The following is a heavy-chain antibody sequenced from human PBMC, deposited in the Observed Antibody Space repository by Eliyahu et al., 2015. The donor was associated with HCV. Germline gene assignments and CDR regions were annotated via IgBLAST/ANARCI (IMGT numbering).Heavy chain of an antibody. CDR2: IRSKDYGGTT. CDR1: GFTFGDYA. J-gene: IGHJ6*02. CDR3: TREGDIVVVPAAMKRSYYYYGMDV. V-gene: IGHV3-49*03. D-gene: IGHD2-2*01. Sequence: EVQLVESGGGLVQPGRSLRLSCTASGFTFGDYAISWXRPAPGKGLGWVGFIRSKDYGGTTEYAASVKGRFTISRDDSKSIAYLQMNSLKTEDTAVYYCTREGDIVVVPAAMKRSYYYYGMDVWGQGTTVTVSS.